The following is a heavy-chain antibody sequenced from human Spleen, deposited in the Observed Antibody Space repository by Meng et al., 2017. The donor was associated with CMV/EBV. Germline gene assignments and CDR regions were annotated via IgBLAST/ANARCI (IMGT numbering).Heavy chain of an antibody. CDR3: ARAVGRGTWYGNWLDP. Sequence: GGSLRLSCAVSGITVTSYAMHWVREAPGKGLESVAGISYDGKNKYYVDSVKGRFTLSRDNSKNTVYVQMNGLRVEDTAVYYCARAVGRGTWYGNWLDPWGQGTLVTVSS. D-gene: IGHD3-10*01. CDR1: GITVTSYA. J-gene: IGHJ5*02. V-gene: IGHV3-30*04. CDR2: ISYDGKNK.